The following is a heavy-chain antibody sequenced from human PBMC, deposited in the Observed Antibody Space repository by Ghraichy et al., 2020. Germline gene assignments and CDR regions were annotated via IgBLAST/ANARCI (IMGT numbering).Heavy chain of an antibody. CDR1: GFTFSNYA. CDR3: ARAGGSSSYFDS. Sequence: GGSLRLSCAASGFTFSNYAMSWVRQAPEKGLEWLEWVSAISKSADATYYADSVKGRFTISRDNSRNTLYLQMNSLTGDDTAVYYCARAGGSSSYFDSWGQGTLVTVSS. J-gene: IGHJ4*02. CDR2: ISKSADAT. D-gene: IGHD6-13*01. V-gene: IGHV3-23*01.